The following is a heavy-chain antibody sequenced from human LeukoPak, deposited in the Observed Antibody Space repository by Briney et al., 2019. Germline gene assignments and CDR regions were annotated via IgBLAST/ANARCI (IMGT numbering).Heavy chain of an antibody. CDR1: GFTFSSYA. J-gene: IGHJ4*02. V-gene: IGHV3-30-3*01. CDR3: ARVGRLGELSRVVTLSLRALH. CDR2: ISYDGSNK. D-gene: IGHD3-16*02. Sequence: PGGSLRLSCAASGFTFSSYAMHWVRQAPGKGLEWVAVISYDGSNKYYADSVKGRFTISRDNSKNTLYLQMNSLRAEDTAVYYCARVGRLGELSRVVTLSLRALHWGQGTLVTVSS.